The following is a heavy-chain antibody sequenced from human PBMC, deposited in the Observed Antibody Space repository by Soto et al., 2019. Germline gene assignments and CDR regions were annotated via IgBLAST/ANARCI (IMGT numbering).Heavy chain of an antibody. CDR2: IYYTGST. J-gene: IGHJ4*02. CDR1: GASTGSGGYY. D-gene: IGHD4-17*01. Sequence: QVQLQESGPGLVKTSQTLSLTCTVSGASTGSGGYYWSWIRQHPGKGLEWIGYIYYTGSTYYSPSLKCRASRSVDTSKNQCSLKLDSVTAGDTAVYYCARADYGDRGLAFDSWGQGTLVTVSS. CDR3: ARADYGDRGLAFDS. V-gene: IGHV4-31*03.